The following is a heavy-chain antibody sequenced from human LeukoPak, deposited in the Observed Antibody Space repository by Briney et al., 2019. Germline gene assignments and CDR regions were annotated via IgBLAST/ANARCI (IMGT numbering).Heavy chain of an antibody. D-gene: IGHD2-15*01. Sequence: GGSLRLSCVASGFTFSNYWMHWVRQAPGKGLVWVSRISTDGSSTDYADPVKGRFTISRDNAKNSLYLQMSSLNATDTAVYYCARDQDTLYNNNWFDPWGQGTLVTVSS. V-gene: IGHV3-74*01. J-gene: IGHJ5*02. CDR2: ISTDGSST. CDR3: ARDQDTLYNNNWFDP. CDR1: GFTFSNYW.